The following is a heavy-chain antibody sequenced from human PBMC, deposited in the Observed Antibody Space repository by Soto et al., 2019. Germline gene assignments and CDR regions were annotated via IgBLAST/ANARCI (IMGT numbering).Heavy chain of an antibody. J-gene: IGHJ4*02. V-gene: IGHV4-4*07. CDR1: GGSISSYY. Sequence: QVQLQESGPGLVKPSETLSLTCTVSGGSISSYYWSWIRQPAGKGLEWIGRIYTSGSTNYNPSLKSRVTMSVDTSKNQFSLELSSVTAADTAVYYCARGSRLGAGGSGSYYNEPTDYWGQGTLVTVSS. CDR3: ARGSRLGAGGSGSYYNEPTDY. D-gene: IGHD3-10*01. CDR2: IYTSGST.